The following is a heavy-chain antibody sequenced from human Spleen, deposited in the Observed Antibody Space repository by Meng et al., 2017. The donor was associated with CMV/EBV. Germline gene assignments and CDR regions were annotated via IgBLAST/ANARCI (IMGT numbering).Heavy chain of an antibody. Sequence: SETLSLTCTVSAYSISSGYHWGWIRQPPGKGLEWIGSIDHSGSTYYNPSLKSRVFISVDTSKNQFSLKLSSVTAADTAVYYCARVRWELPDYWGQGTLVTVSS. V-gene: IGHV4-38-2*02. CDR2: IDHSGST. D-gene: IGHD1-26*01. J-gene: IGHJ4*02. CDR3: ARVRWELPDY. CDR1: AYSISSGYH.